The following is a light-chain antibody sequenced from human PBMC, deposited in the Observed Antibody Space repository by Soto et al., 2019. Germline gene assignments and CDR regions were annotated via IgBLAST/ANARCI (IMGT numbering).Light chain of an antibody. J-gene: IGKJ4*02. CDR3: QQRSQWPLT. CDR1: QSVGTS. CDR2: DTF. V-gene: IGKV3-11*01. Sequence: EIVLTQSPATLSLSPGERATLSCRASQSVGTSLEWFQQKPGQASSLLIFDTFNRATGIPARFSGSGSGTDFTLTISNLEPDDFAVYYCQQRSQWPLTFGGGTKVEIK.